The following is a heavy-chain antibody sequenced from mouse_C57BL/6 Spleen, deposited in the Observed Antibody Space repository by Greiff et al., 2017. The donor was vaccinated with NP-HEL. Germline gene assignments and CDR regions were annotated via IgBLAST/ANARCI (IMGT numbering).Heavy chain of an antibody. V-gene: IGHV5-4*01. CDR2: ISDGGSYT. CDR3: ARDISPYYYAMDY. D-gene: IGHD1-3*01. Sequence: EVMLVESGGGLVKPGGSLKLSCAASGFTFSSYAMSWVRQTPEKRLEWVATISDGGSYTYYPDNVKGRFTISRDNAKNNLYLQMSHLKSEDTAMYYCARDISPYYYAMDYWGQGTSVTVSS. CDR1: GFTFSSYA. J-gene: IGHJ4*01.